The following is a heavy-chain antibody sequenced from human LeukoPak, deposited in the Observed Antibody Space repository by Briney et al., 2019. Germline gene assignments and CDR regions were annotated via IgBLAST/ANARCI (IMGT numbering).Heavy chain of an antibody. CDR2: IYYSGST. J-gene: IGHJ6*02. CDR1: DGSISSSSYY. V-gene: IGHV4-39*07. D-gene: IGHD2-21*02. Sequence: SETLSLTCTVSDGSISSSSYYWGWIRQPPGKGLEWIGSIYYSGSTYYNPSLKSRVTISVDTSKNQFSLKLSSVTAADTAVYYCARVPSYHCGGDCSDYYYYGMDVWGQGTTVTVSS. CDR3: ARVPSYHCGGDCSDYYYYGMDV.